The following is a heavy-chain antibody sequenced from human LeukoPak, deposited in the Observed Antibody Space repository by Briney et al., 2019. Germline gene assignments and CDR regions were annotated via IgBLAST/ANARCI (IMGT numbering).Heavy chain of an antibody. CDR2: IIPIFGTA. CDR3: ARDNSWGHWAIAAAGV. Sequence: PSASVKVSCKASGGTFSSYAISWVRQAPGQGLEWMGGIIPIFGTANYAQKFQGRVTITADESTSTAYMELSSLRSEDTAVYYCARDNSWGHWAIAAAGVWGQGTLVTVSS. V-gene: IGHV1-69*13. J-gene: IGHJ4*02. D-gene: IGHD6-13*01. CDR1: GGTFSSYA.